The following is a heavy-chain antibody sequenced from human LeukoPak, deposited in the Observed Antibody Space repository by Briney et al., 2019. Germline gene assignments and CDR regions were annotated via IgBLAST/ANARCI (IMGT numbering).Heavy chain of an antibody. V-gene: IGHV3-30-3*01. J-gene: IGHJ4*02. CDR3: ASTRSSRDGYFDY. D-gene: IGHD5-24*01. CDR2: ISYDGSNK. Sequence: PGGSLRLSCAASGFTFSSYAMHWVRQAPGKGLEWVAVISYDGSNKYYADSVKGRFTISRDNSKNTLYLQMNSLRAEDTAVYYCASTRSSRDGYFDYWGQGTLVTVSS. CDR1: GFTFSSYA.